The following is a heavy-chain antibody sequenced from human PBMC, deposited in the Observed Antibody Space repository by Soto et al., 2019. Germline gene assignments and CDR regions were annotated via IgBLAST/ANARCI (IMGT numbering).Heavy chain of an antibody. Sequence: ASVKVSCKASGYTFTSYGISWVRQAPGQGLEWMGWISAYNGNTNYAQKLQGRVTMTTDTSTSTAYMELRSLRSDDTAVYYCARQAPDYYDSSGYYCAHFDYWGQGTLVTVSS. CDR3: ARQAPDYYDSSGYYCAHFDY. CDR1: GYTFTSYG. J-gene: IGHJ4*02. V-gene: IGHV1-18*01. D-gene: IGHD3-22*01. CDR2: ISAYNGNT.